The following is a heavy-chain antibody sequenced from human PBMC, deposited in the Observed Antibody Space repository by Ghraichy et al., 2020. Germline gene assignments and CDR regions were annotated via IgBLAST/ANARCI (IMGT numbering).Heavy chain of an antibody. CDR3: AKGGTYSSSWYGYFDL. CDR1: GFTFSSYA. D-gene: IGHD6-13*01. Sequence: GGSLRLSCAASGFTFSSYAMSWVRQAPGKGLEWVSAISGSGGSTYYADSVKGRFTISRDNSKNTLYLQMNSLRAEDTAVYYCAKGGTYSSSWYGYFDLWGRGTLVTVSS. V-gene: IGHV3-23*01. J-gene: IGHJ2*01. CDR2: ISGSGGST.